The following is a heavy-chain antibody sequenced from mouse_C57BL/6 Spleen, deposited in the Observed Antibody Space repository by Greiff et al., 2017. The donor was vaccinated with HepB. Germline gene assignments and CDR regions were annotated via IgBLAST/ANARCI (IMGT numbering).Heavy chain of an antibody. J-gene: IGHJ4*01. D-gene: IGHD1-1*01. CDR1: GYTFTSYW. Sequence: QVQLQQPGAELVMPGASVKLSCKASGYTFTSYWMHWVKQRPGQGLEWIGEIDPSDSYTNYNQKFKGKSTLTVDKSSSTAYMQLSSLTSEDSAVYYCARGDYGSSPQAMDYWGQGTSVTVSS. V-gene: IGHV1-69*01. CDR3: ARGDYGSSPQAMDY. CDR2: IDPSDSYT.